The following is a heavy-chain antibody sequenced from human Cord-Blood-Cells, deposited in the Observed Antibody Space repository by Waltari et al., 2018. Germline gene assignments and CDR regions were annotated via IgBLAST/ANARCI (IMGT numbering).Heavy chain of an antibody. CDR2: IIPIFGTA. CDR1: GGTFSSYA. CDR3: ARGQTYDFWSGYYKYAFDI. Sequence: QVQLVQSGAEVKKPGSSVKVSCKASGGTFSSYAISWVRQAPGQGLEWMGGIIPIFGTANYAQKFQGRVTITADKSTSTAYMELSSLRSEDTAVYYCARGQTYDFWSGYYKYAFDIWGQGTMVTVSS. J-gene: IGHJ3*02. V-gene: IGHV1-69*06. D-gene: IGHD3-3*01.